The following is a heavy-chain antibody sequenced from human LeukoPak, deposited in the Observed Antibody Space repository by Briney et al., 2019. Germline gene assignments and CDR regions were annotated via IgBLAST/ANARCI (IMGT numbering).Heavy chain of an antibody. Sequence: SETLSLTCTVSGGSISSYYWSWVRQPPGKGLEWIGYIYYTGSTDYNPSLKSRVAISVDTSKNQFSLKLSSVTAADTAVYYCARGSKAAPGTFDYWGQGTLVTVSS. J-gene: IGHJ4*02. D-gene: IGHD6-13*01. CDR1: GGSISSYY. CDR2: IYYTGST. CDR3: ARGSKAAPGTFDY. V-gene: IGHV4-59*01.